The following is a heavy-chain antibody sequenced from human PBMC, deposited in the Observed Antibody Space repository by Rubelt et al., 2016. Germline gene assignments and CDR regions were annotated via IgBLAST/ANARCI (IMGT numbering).Heavy chain of an antibody. CDR1: GGSISPYY. CDR2: IYYSGST. Sequence: QVRLQESGPGLVKPSETLSLTCTVSGGSISPYYWTWIRQPPGKGLEWIGYIYYSGSTNYNPSLRSRVTMSVDTSNNQFSLRLRSLTAAETALYYCARAHYTTYDSPFDYWGQGILVTVSS. J-gene: IGHJ4*02. V-gene: IGHV4-59*01. CDR3: ARAHYTTYDSPFDY. D-gene: IGHD5-12*01.